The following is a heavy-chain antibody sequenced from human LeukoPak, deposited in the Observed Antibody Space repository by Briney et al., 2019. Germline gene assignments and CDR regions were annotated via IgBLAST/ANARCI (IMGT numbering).Heavy chain of an antibody. V-gene: IGHV3-23*01. CDR1: GFTFSSYA. D-gene: IGHD3-22*01. Sequence: GGSLRLSCAASGFTFSSYAMSWVRQAPGRGLEWVSAISGSGGSTYYADSVKGRFTISRDNSKSTLYLQMNSLRAEDTAVYYCAKDEGYDSSGYYNPIDYWGQGTLVTVSS. CDR3: AKDEGYDSSGYYNPIDY. J-gene: IGHJ4*02. CDR2: ISGSGGST.